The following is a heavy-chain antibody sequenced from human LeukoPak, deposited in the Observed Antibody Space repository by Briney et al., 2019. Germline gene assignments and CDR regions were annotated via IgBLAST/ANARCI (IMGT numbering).Heavy chain of an antibody. D-gene: IGHD2-15*01. J-gene: IGHJ6*03. CDR1: GGSIRSGGYY. V-gene: IGHV4-31*03. Sequence: SETLSLTCTVSGGSIRSGGYYWSWIRQHPGKGLEWIGYIYHSGSTYYNPSLKSRVTISVDTSKNQFSLKLSSVTAADTAVYYCARDPGYQMLRGPYMDVWGKGTTVTVSS. CDR2: IYHSGST. CDR3: ARDPGYQMLRGPYMDV.